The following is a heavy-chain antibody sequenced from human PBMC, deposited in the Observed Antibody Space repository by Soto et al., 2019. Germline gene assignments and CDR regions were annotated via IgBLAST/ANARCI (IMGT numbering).Heavy chain of an antibody. V-gene: IGHV1-2*04. CDR3: ARGAGRDGYNFDY. CDR2: IDANSGGT. Sequence: ASVKVSGKASGGTFTGYYMHWLRQAPGQGLEWMGWIDANSGGTNYAQKIQGWVTMTRNKSISTAHMELSRLTSDDTAVYYCARGAGRDGYNFDYWGQGTLVTVSS. CDR1: GGTFTGYY. J-gene: IGHJ4*02. D-gene: IGHD5-12*01.